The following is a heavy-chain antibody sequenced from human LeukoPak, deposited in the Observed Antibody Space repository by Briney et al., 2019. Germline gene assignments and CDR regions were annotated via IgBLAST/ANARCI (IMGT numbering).Heavy chain of an antibody. Sequence: GGSLRLSCAASGFTFSTHTMAWVRQAPGKGLEWVSYISGSTSVIYYADSVKGRFTISRDNAKNSLYLQMNSLRTEDTAIYYCARGLYYIDVWGNGTAVTVS. V-gene: IGHV3-48*01. J-gene: IGHJ6*03. CDR1: GFTFSTHT. CDR2: ISGSTSVI. CDR3: ARGLYYIDV.